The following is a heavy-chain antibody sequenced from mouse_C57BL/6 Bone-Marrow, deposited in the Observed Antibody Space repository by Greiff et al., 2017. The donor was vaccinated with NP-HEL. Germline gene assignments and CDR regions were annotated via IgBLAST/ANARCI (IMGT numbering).Heavy chain of an antibody. Sequence: EVQLQQSGAELVKPGASVKLSCTASGFNIQDYYMHWVKQRTEQGLEWIGRIDPEDGETKYAPKLQGKATITADTSSNTAYLPLSSLTSEDTAVYYCAWGWYWYFDVWGTGTTVTVSS. CDR2: IDPEDGET. CDR1: GFNIQDYY. J-gene: IGHJ1*03. D-gene: IGHD1-1*02. CDR3: AWGWYWYFDV. V-gene: IGHV14-2*01.